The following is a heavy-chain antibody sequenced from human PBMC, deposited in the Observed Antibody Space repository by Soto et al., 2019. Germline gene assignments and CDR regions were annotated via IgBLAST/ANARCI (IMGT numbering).Heavy chain of an antibody. CDR3: AKVTGWGDERAPQSYFDY. V-gene: IGHV1-2*02. CDR1: GGTFSSYA. D-gene: IGHD2-21*01. Sequence: ASVKGSCKASGGTFSSYAISWGRQAPGQGLEWMGWINPNSGGTNYAQKFQGRVTLSRDNSKNTLYLQMNSLRAEDTAVYYCAKVTGWGDERAPQSYFDYWRQGTLVTVSS. CDR2: INPNSGGT. J-gene: IGHJ4*02.